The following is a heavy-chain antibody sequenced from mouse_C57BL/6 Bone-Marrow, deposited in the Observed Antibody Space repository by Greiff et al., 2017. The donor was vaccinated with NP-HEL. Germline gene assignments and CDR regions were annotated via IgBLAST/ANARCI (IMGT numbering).Heavy chain of an antibody. CDR3: AYDWFAY. CDR1: GYTFTDYY. CDR2: INPYNGGT. J-gene: IGHJ3*01. D-gene: IGHD2-14*01. V-gene: IGHV1-19*01. Sequence: EVQRVESGPVLVKPGASVKMSCKASGYTFTDYYMNWVKQSHGKSLEWIGVINPYNGGTSYNQKFKGKATLTVDKSSSTAYMELNSLTSEDSAVYYCAYDWFAYWGQGTLVTVSA.